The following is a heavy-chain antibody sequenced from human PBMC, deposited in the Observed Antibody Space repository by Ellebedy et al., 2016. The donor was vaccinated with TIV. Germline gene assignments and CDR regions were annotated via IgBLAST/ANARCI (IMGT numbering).Heavy chain of an antibody. V-gene: IGHV3-30*19. D-gene: IGHD5-12*01. CDR2: ISYDGSNK. J-gene: IGHJ4*02. CDR3: ATLSWGREATILDY. CDR1: GFTFSNYG. Sequence: GGSLRLXXAASGFTFSNYGMHWVRQAPGKGLEWVAVISYDGSNKYYADSVKGRFTISRDNSKNTLYLQMNSLRAEDTAVYYCATLSWGREATILDYWGQGTLVTVSS.